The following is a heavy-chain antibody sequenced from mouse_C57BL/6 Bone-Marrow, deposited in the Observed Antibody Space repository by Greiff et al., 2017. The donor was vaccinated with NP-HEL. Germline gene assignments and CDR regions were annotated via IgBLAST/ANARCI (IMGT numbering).Heavy chain of an antibody. CDR1: GYTFTSYT. J-gene: IGHJ4*01. CDR3: ARSYYGSSSGYYAMDY. D-gene: IGHD1-1*01. CDR2: INPSSGYT. V-gene: IGHV1-4*01. Sequence: QVQLQQSGAELARPGASVKMSCKASGYTFTSYTMHWVKQRPGQGLEWIGYINPSSGYTKYNQKFKDKATLTAYQSSSTAYMQLSSLTSEDSAGYYCARSYYGSSSGYYAMDYWGQGTSVTVSS.